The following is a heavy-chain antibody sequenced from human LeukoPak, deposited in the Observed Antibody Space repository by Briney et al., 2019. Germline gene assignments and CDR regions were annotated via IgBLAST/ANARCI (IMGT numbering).Heavy chain of an antibody. J-gene: IGHJ3*02. Sequence: GESLKISCKGSGYSFTSYWIGWVRQMPGKGLEWMGIIYPGDSDTRYSPSFQGQVTISADKSISTAYLQWSSLKASDTAMYYCARSFTMIVVAPGAFDIWGQGTMVTVSS. V-gene: IGHV5-51*01. CDR2: IYPGDSDT. CDR3: ARSFTMIVVAPGAFDI. CDR1: GYSFTSYW. D-gene: IGHD3-22*01.